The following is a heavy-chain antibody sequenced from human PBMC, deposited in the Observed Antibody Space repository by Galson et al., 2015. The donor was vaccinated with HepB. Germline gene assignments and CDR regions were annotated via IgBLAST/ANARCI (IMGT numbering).Heavy chain of an antibody. J-gene: IGHJ6*02. D-gene: IGHD1-1*01. CDR1: GFIFSSYA. Sequence: SLRLSCAASGFIFSSYAMHWVRQAPGKGLEWVAVISYDGSNKYYADSVKGRFTISRDNSKNTLYLQMNSLRAEDTAVYYCARDTTVPGPYYYYGRDVWGQGTTVTVSS. CDR3: ARDTTVPGPYYYYGRDV. V-gene: IGHV3-30-3*01. CDR2: ISYDGSNK.